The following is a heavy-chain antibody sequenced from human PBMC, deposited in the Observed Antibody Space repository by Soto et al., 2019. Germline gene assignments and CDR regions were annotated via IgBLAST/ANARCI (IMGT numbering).Heavy chain of an antibody. CDR3: ARAARPDFYYMDA. D-gene: IGHD6-6*01. CDR1: GFALSGYA. Sequence: EVQLAESGGGLAQPGRSMRFSCAASGFALSGYAMYWVHQAPGKGQVYVYGISSNGVGKYYTNSVQGRYAIPRYNSKYTVYLQMGRLSPEDTVAYYCARAARPDFYYMDACGKGTTVTVAS. V-gene: IGHV3-64*01. CDR2: ISSNGVGK. J-gene: IGHJ6*03.